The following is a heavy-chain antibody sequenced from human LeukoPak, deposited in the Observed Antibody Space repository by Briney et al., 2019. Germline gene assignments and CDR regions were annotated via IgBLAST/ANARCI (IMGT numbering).Heavy chain of an antibody. D-gene: IGHD3-22*01. CDR2: IKQDGSEK. Sequence: GGSLRLSCAASGFTFSSYWMSWVRQAPGKGLEWVANIKQDGSEKYYVASVKGRFTISGDNAKNSLYLQMNSLRAEDTAVYYCARADTLPTNYYDSSKSWVDYWGQGTLVTVSS. CDR3: ARADTLPTNYYDSSKSWVDY. V-gene: IGHV3-7*01. CDR1: GFTFSSYW. J-gene: IGHJ4*02.